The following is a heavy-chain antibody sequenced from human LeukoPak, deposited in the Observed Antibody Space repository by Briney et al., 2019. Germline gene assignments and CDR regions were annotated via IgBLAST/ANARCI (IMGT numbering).Heavy chain of an antibody. CDR2: INGSGGST. Sequence: PGGSLRLSCAASGFTFSSYAMSWVRQAPGKGLEWVSAINGSGGSTYYADSVKGRFTISRDNSKNTLYLQMNSLRAEDTAFYYCAKVPLSAGGWYEYWGQGTLVTVSS. V-gene: IGHV3-23*01. CDR1: GFTFSSYA. D-gene: IGHD6-19*01. J-gene: IGHJ4*02. CDR3: AKVPLSAGGWYEY.